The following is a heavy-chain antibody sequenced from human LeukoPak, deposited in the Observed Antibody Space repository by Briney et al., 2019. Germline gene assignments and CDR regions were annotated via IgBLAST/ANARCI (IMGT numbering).Heavy chain of an antibody. Sequence: GGSLRLSCAASGFTFSSYAMHWVRQAPGKGLEGVAVISYDGSNKYYADSVKGRFTISRDNSKNTLYLQMNSLRAEDTAVYYCARGATVVILSTFDYWGQGTLVTVSS. CDR3: ARGATVVILSTFDY. CDR2: ISYDGSNK. J-gene: IGHJ4*02. CDR1: GFTFSSYA. D-gene: IGHD4-23*01. V-gene: IGHV3-30-3*01.